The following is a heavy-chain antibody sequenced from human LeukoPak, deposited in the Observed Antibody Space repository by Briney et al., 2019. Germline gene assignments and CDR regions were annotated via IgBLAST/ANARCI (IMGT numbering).Heavy chain of an antibody. CDR3: VRQRGVGRWLVFAS. Sequence: GGSLRLSCSASGFTVSTSYMSWVRQAPGKGLEWVSVIHAGSSQYYAESVKGRFTISRDKSENTLHLQMNDLRSDDTALYFCVRQRGVGRWLVFASWGQGTLVTISS. CDR1: GFTVSTSY. CDR2: IHAGSSQ. J-gene: IGHJ4*02. D-gene: IGHD6-19*01. V-gene: IGHV3-53*01.